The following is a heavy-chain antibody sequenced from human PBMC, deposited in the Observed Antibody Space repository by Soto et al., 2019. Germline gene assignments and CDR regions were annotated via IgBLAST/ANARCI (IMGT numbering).Heavy chain of an antibody. CDR2: IIPILGIA. CDR3: AILQVADVAFDI. CDR1: GGTFSSYT. D-gene: IGHD6-19*01. Sequence: QVQLVQSGAEVKKPGSSVKVSCKASGGTFSSYTISWVRQAPGQGLEWMGRIIPILGIAKYAQKFQGRVTITADKSTSTAYRELSSLRSEDTAVYYCAILQVADVAFDIWGQGTMVTVSS. J-gene: IGHJ3*02. V-gene: IGHV1-69*02.